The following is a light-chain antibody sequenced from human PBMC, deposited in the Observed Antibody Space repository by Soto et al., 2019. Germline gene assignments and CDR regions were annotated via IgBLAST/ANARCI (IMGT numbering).Light chain of an antibody. CDR3: CSFASGSTLV. CDR1: SSDVGSYNL. Sequence: QSALTQPASVSGSPGQSFTISCTGTSSDVGSYNLVSWYQQHPGNAPKLMIYEGSKRPSGVSNRFFGSKSGNTASLTISGLQAEDDADYYCCSFASGSTLVFGGGTKVTVL. V-gene: IGLV2-23*01. J-gene: IGLJ3*02. CDR2: EGS.